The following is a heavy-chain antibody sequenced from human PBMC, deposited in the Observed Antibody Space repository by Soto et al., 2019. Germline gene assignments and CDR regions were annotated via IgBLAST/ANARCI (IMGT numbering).Heavy chain of an antibody. CDR1: GFTFSSYS. J-gene: IGHJ4*02. D-gene: IGHD3-16*02. CDR2: ISSSSSYI. V-gene: IGHV3-21*01. CDR3: ASMITFGGVIPFDY. Sequence: GGSLRLSCAASGFTFSSYSMNWVRQAPGKGLEWVSSISSSSSYIYYADSVKGRFTISRDNVKNSLYLQMNSLRAEDTAVYYCASMITFGGVIPFDYWGQGTLVTVSS.